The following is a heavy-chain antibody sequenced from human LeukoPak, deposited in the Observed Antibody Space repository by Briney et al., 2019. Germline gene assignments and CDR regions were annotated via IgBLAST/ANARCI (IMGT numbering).Heavy chain of an antibody. V-gene: IGHV3-11*01. J-gene: IGHJ6*03. CDR2: ISSSGSTI. Sequence: PGGSLRLSCAASGITFSDYYMSWIREAPGKGLEWVSYISSSGSTIYYADSVKDRFTVSRDNAKNSLYLQMNSLRAEDTAVYYCARAAAASDSSTWGYYYYYYMDVWGKGTTVIVSS. CDR3: ARAAAASDSSTWGYYYYYYMDV. CDR1: GITFSDYY. D-gene: IGHD6-13*01.